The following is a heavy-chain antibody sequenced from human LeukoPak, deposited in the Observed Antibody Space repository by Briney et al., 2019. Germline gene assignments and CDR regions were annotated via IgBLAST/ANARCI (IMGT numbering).Heavy chain of an antibody. V-gene: IGHV1-69*01. CDR2: IIPIFGTA. CDR1: GGTFSSYA. CDR3: ARDRLYGSGSSQPFDY. D-gene: IGHD3-10*01. Sequence: SVKVSCKASGGTFSSYAISWVRQAPGQGLEWMGGIIPIFGTANYAQKFQGRVTITADESTSTAYMELSGLRSEDTAVYYCARDRLYGSGSSQPFDYWGQGTLVTVSS. J-gene: IGHJ4*02.